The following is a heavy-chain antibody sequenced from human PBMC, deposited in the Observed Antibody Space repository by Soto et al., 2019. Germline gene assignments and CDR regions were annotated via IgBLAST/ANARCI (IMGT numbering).Heavy chain of an antibody. V-gene: IGHV4-39*01. CDR2: IHYSGST. CDR1: GGSISSYY. Sequence: SETLSLTCTVSGGSISSYYWGWIRQPPGKGMEWIGSIHYSGSTYYNPSLKSRVTISVDTSKNQFSLKLSSVTAADTAVYYCARRRDYSPHIWGQGTMVTV. CDR3: ARRRDYSPHI. J-gene: IGHJ3*02. D-gene: IGHD2-15*01.